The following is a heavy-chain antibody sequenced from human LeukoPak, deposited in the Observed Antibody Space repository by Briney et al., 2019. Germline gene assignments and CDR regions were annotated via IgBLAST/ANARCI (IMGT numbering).Heavy chain of an antibody. CDR2: IIPIFGTA. Sequence: ASVKVSCKASGGTFSSYAISWVRQAPGQGLEWMGGIIPIFGTANYAQKFQGRVTITADKSTSTAYMELSSLRSEDTAVYYCARDSRYCSGGSCYFAFDIWGQGTMVTVSS. J-gene: IGHJ3*02. D-gene: IGHD2-15*01. CDR3: ARDSRYCSGGSCYFAFDI. CDR1: GGTFSSYA. V-gene: IGHV1-69*06.